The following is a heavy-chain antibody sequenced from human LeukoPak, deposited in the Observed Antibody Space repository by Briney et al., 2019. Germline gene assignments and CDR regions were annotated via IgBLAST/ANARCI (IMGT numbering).Heavy chain of an antibody. CDR1: GFTFSSYG. D-gene: IGHD5-18*01. Sequence: GGSLRLSCAASGFTFSSYGMHWVRQAPGKGLEWVAFIRYDGSNKYYADSVKGRFTISRDNSKNTLYLQMNSLRAEDTAVYYCAMKSWIQLPYYMDVWGKGTTVTVSS. J-gene: IGHJ6*03. V-gene: IGHV3-30*02. CDR2: IRYDGSNK. CDR3: AMKSWIQLPYYMDV.